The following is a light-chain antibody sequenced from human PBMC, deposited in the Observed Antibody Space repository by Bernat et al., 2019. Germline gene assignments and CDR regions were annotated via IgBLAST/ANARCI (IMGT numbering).Light chain of an antibody. V-gene: IGLV2-14*03. CDR1: SIDVGAYNY. CDR2: GVT. Sequence: QSALTQPASVSGSPVQSITISCTGTSIDVGAYNYVSWYQQHPGKAPKLMIYGVTDRPSGVSIRFSGSKSGNTASLTISGLQAEDEADYYCSSSTRTSNPYVFGTGTKVTVL. CDR3: SSSTRTSNPYV. J-gene: IGLJ1*01.